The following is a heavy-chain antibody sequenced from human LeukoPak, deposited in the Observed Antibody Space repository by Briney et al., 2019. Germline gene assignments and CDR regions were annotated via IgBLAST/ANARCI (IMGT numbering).Heavy chain of an antibody. CDR3: AKRSVAGYFDY. CDR2: IGASGSTR. CDR1: GFTFRKHY. J-gene: IGHJ4*02. D-gene: IGHD6-19*01. Sequence: GGSLRLSCAASGFTFRKHYMSWIRQAPGRGPEWVAYIGASGSTRYYRDSVNGRFTISRDNAKNSLHLQMNSLRAEDTAVYYCAKRSVAGYFDYWGQGTLVTVSS. V-gene: IGHV3-11*01.